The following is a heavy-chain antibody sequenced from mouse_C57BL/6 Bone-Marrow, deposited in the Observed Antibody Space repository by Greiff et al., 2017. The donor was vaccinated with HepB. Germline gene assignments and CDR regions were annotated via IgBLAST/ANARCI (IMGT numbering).Heavy chain of an antibody. CDR2: IRNKANGYTT. V-gene: IGHV7-3*01. CDR3: ARYAYSSLDY. Sequence: EVMLVESGGGLVQPGGSLSLSCAASGFTFTDYYMSWVRQPPGKALEWLGFIRNKANGYTTEYSASVKGRFTISRDNSQSILYLQMNALRAEDSATYYCARYAYSSLDYWGQGTTLTVSS. J-gene: IGHJ2*01. D-gene: IGHD1-1*01. CDR1: GFTFTDYY.